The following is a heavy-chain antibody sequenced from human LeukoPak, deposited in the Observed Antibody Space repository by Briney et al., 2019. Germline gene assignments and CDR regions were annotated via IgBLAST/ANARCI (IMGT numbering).Heavy chain of an antibody. CDR3: ARGPYYYDSSGYYLDASDI. CDR2: IYYSGGT. D-gene: IGHD3-22*01. J-gene: IGHJ3*02. CDR1: GGSISSYY. Sequence: SETLSLTCTVSGGSISSYYWSWIRQPPGKGLEWIGYIYYSGGTNYNPSLKSRVTISVDTSKNQFSLKLSSVTAADTAVYYCARGPYYYDSSGYYLDASDIWGQGTMVTVSS. V-gene: IGHV4-59*01.